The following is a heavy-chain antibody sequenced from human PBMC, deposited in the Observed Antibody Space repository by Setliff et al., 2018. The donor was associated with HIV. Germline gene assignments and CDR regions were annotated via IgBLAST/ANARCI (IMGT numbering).Heavy chain of an antibody. V-gene: IGHV4-61*02. CDR3: ARLSKNLWSSFLFESYAFDI. J-gene: IGHJ3*02. CDR2: IYTSGST. D-gene: IGHD3-3*01. CDR1: GDSISSGNYY. Sequence: SETLSLTCTVSGDSISSGNYYWSWIRQPAGKGLEWIGRIYTSGSTKYNPSLKSPVTISVDTSRNQFSLKLSSVTAAATAVYYCARLSKNLWSSFLFESYAFDIWGQGTVVTVSS.